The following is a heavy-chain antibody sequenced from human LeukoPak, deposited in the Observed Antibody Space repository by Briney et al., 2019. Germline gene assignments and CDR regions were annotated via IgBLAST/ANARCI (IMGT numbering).Heavy chain of an antibody. V-gene: IGHV1-69*06. D-gene: IGHD6-25*01. CDR2: IIPIFGTA. Sequence: SVKVSCKASGGTFSSYAISWVRQAPGQGLEWMGGIIPIFGTANYAQKFQGRVTITADKSTSTAYMELSSLRAEGTAVYYCARDRGSGSEDAFDIWGQGTAVTVSS. J-gene: IGHJ3*02. CDR1: GGTFSSYA. CDR3: ARDRGSGSEDAFDI.